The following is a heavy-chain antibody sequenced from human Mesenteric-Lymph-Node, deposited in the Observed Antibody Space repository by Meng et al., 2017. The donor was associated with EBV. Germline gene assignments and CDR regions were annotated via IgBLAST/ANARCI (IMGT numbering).Heavy chain of an antibody. CDR1: GFPFRDYY. V-gene: IGHV3-11*01. CDR3: ARDLNAHFDY. D-gene: IGHD2-2*01. J-gene: IGHJ4*02. CDR2: ISSSGSTI. Sequence: GQLGESGGGLARPVGSLRVAGAASGFPFRDYYMSWIRQAPGKWLEWVSYISSSGSTIYYADSVKGRFTISRDNAKNSLYLQMNSLRAEDTAVYYCARDLNAHFDYWGQGTLVTVSS.